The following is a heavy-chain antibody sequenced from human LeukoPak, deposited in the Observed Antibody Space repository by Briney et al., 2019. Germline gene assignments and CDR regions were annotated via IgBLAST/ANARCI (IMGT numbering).Heavy chain of an antibody. CDR3: AELGITMIGGV. Sequence: PGGSLRLSCAVSGFTFSSYGMSWVRQAPGKGLEWVSGISGSGGNTYYADSVKGRFTISRDNSKNTLYLQMNSLRAEDTAVYYCAELGITMIGGVWGKGTTVTISS. CDR1: GFTFSSYG. CDR2: ISGSGGNT. J-gene: IGHJ6*04. V-gene: IGHV3-23*01. D-gene: IGHD3-10*02.